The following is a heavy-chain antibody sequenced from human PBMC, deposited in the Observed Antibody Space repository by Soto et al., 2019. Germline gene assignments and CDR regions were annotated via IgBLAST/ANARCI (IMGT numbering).Heavy chain of an antibody. CDR2: INPNSGGT. J-gene: IGHJ4*02. CDR1: GYTFTGYY. D-gene: IGHD4-17*01. Sequence: GASVKVSCKASGYTFTGYYMHWVRQAPGQGLEWMGWINPNSGGTNYAQKFQGWVTMTRDTSISTAYMELSRLRSDDTAVYYCARGGSLTTVIAFDYWGQGTLVTVSS. CDR3: ARGGSLTTVIAFDY. V-gene: IGHV1-2*04.